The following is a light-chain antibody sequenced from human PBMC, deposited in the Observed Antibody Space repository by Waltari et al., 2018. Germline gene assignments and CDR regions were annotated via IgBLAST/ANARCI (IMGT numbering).Light chain of an antibody. CDR3: ETGGHGTWV. V-gene: IGLV4-69*02. CDR2: VNSDGSH. J-gene: IGLJ3*02. CDR1: SGHSSNI. Sequence: QLVLTQSPSASASLGASVKLPCTLASGHSSNIVAWLQQHPSKGPRYWMKVNSDGSHSKGDEIPDRFSGSGSGGERFLTIASVQSEDEADYYGETGGHGTWVFGGGTKLTVL.